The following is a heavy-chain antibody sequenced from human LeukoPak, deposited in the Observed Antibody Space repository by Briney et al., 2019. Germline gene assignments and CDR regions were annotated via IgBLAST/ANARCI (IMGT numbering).Heavy chain of an antibody. CDR3: AKAEYYYDSSGEGFDY. CDR2: IRYDGGNK. CDR1: GFTFSSYG. J-gene: IGHJ4*02. Sequence: GGSLRLSCAASGFTFSSYGMHWVRQAPGKGLEWVAFIRYDGGNKYYADSVKGRFTISRDNSKNTLYLQMNSLRAEDTAVYYCAKAEYYYDSSGEGFDYWGQGTLVTVSS. V-gene: IGHV3-30*02. D-gene: IGHD3-22*01.